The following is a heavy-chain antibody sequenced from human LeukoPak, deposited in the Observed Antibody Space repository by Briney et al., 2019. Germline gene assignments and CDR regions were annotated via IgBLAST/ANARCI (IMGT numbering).Heavy chain of an antibody. V-gene: IGHV1-2*02. CDR2: INPNSGGT. CDR3: ARDGLAGSGSPKYYFDY. J-gene: IGHJ4*02. CDR1: GYTFTGYY. D-gene: IGHD3-10*01. Sequence: ASVKVSCKASGYTFTGYYMHWVRQAPGQGLEWMGWINPNSGGTNYAQKFQGRVTMTRDTSIGTAYMELSRLRSDDTAVYYCARDGLAGSGSPKYYFDYWGQGTLVTVSS.